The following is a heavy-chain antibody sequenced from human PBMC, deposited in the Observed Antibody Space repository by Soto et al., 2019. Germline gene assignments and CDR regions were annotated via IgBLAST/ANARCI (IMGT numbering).Heavy chain of an antibody. D-gene: IGHD1-7*01. CDR1: GYTVTNHA. J-gene: IGHJ4*02. CDR3: ARNILGGTTDY. Sequence: ASVKVSCKASGYTVTNHAIHWVRQAPGQGLEWMGWINAGKGDTKYPQRFQGRVTITRDTSASTAYMELSSLRSEDTAVYYCARNILGGTTDYWGPGTLVTVS. CDR2: INAGKGDT. V-gene: IGHV1-3*01.